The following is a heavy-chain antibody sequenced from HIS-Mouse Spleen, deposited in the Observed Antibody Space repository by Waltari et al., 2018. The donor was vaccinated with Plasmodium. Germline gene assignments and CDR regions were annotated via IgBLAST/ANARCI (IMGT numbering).Heavy chain of an antibody. Sequence: QVQLVQSGAEVKKPAASVKVSCKASGYTFTYGISWVRQAPGQGLEWMGWISPYNGNTNVAQKLQGRVTMTTDTSTSTAYMELRSLGADDTAVYYCARGSAGDAFDIWGQGTMVTVSS. CDR3: ARGSAGDAFDI. J-gene: IGHJ3*02. D-gene: IGHD6-19*01. CDR2: ISPYNGNT. V-gene: IGHV1-18*01. CDR1: GYTFTYG.